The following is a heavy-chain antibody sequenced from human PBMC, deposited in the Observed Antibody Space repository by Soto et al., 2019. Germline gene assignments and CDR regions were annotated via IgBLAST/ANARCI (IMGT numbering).Heavy chain of an antibody. Sequence: ASVKVSCKASGYTFTGYYLHWIRQAPGQGLQWMGWMRPDSGGANYAQRFQGRVSMTRDTSTSTFYMELSRLASDDTAVYYCARDPHEGVYDYWGQGTQVTVSS. V-gene: IGHV1-2*02. CDR2: MRPDSGGA. D-gene: IGHD3-16*01. CDR3: ARDPHEGVYDY. J-gene: IGHJ4*02. CDR1: GYTFTGYY.